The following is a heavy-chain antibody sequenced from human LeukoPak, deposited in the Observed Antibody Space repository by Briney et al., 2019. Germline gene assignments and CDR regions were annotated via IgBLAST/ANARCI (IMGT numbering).Heavy chain of an antibody. CDR3: ARADSSSWPYYYYYYMDV. CDR2: INTNTGNP. D-gene: IGHD6-13*01. CDR1: GYTFTSYA. J-gene: IGHJ6*03. Sequence: ASVKFSCKASGYTFTSYAMNWVRQAPGQGLEWMGWINTNTGNPTYAQGFTGRFVFSLDTSVSTAYLQISSLKAEDTAVYYCARADSSSWPYYYYYYMDVWGKGTTVTVS. V-gene: IGHV7-4-1*02.